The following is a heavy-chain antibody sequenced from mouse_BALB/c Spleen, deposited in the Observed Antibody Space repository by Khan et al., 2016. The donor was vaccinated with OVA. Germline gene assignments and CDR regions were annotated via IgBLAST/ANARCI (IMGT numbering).Heavy chain of an antibody. D-gene: IGHD1-3*01. CDR1: GYTFTSYW. J-gene: IGHJ4*01. Sequence: DLVKPGASVKLSCKASGYTFTSYWINWIKQRTGQGLEWIGRIAPGSGSTSYNEMFKGMDILIVDTSSSIAYIQLSSLSSEDSAVFFYASSDDCASGIYAIDYWGQGTSVTVSS. V-gene: IGHV1S41*01. CDR3: ASSDDCASGIYAIDY. CDR2: IAPGSGST.